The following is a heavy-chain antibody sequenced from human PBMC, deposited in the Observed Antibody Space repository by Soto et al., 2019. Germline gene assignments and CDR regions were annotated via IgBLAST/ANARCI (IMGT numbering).Heavy chain of an antibody. V-gene: IGHV3-53*01. CDR2: IYSDDNT. CDR1: GITATNGH. J-gene: IGHJ4*02. D-gene: IGHD4-17*01. CDR3: ARDWNGDKYFDF. Sequence: DVQLVKSGGGLIQPGGSLRLSCAASGITATNGHMSWVRQAPGKGLEWVSVIYSDDNTYYAAFVKGRFTISRDTSKNTVYLQMNSLRAEDTAVYYCARDWNGDKYFDFWDQGSLVTVSS.